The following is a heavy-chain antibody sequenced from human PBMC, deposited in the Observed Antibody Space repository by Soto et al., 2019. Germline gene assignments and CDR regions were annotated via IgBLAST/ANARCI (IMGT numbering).Heavy chain of an antibody. CDR1: GSTFNNFA. Sequence: QVVLLQSGAEVKEPGSSVRVSCQVSGSTFNNFAFSWVRQAPGHGPEWMGGIVVDSNTAEYSQRLQDRVTITAHTSTHTLYMELGSLTFEVTAVYYCARAIKRWEVNYYFDFWGQGTLVTVSS. J-gene: IGHJ4*02. V-gene: IGHV1-69*06. CDR2: IVVDSNTA. CDR3: ARAIKRWEVNYYFDF. D-gene: IGHD1-26*01.